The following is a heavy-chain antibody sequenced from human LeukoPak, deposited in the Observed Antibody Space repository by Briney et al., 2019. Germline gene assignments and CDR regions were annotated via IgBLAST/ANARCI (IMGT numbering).Heavy chain of an antibody. CDR3: ARVVGAT. J-gene: IGHJ4*02. Sequence: KPSETLSLTCAVYGGSFSGYYWSWIRQPPGKGLEWIGEINHSGSTNYNPSLRSRVTISVDTSKNQFSLKLSSVTAADTAVYDCARVVGATWGQGTLVTVSS. CDR2: INHSGST. D-gene: IGHD1-26*01. CDR1: GGSFSGYY. V-gene: IGHV4-34*01.